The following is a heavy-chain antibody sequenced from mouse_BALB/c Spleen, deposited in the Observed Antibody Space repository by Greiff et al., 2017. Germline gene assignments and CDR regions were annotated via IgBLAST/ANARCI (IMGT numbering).Heavy chain of an antibody. Sequence: EVQLQQSGAELVRSGASVKLSCTASGFNIKDYYMHWVKQRPEQGLEWIGWIDPENGDTEYAPKFQGKATMTADTSSNTAYLQLSSLTSEDTAVYYCNAGDGSSYVYFDYWGQGTTLTVSS. V-gene: IGHV14-4*02. J-gene: IGHJ2*01. CDR1: GFNIKDYY. D-gene: IGHD1-1*01. CDR2: IDPENGDT. CDR3: NAGDGSSYVYFDY.